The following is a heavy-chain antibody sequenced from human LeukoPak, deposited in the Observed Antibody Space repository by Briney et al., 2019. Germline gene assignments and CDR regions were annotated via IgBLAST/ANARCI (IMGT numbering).Heavy chain of an antibody. D-gene: IGHD1-1*01. CDR2: ISSSSTTI. CDR1: GFTFSSYS. J-gene: IGHJ6*03. V-gene: IGHV3-48*04. Sequence: GGSLRLSCAASGFTFSSYSINWVRQAPGKGLEWISYISSSSTTIYYADSVKGRFTISRDNAKNSLYLQMNSLRAEDTAVYHCARDRLLEDRDYSYYYYMDVWGKGTTVTVSS. CDR3: ARDRLLEDRDYSYYYYMDV.